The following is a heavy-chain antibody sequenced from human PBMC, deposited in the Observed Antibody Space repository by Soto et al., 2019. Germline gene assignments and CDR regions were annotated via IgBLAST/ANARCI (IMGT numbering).Heavy chain of an antibody. J-gene: IGHJ6*02. Sequence: GGSLRLSCAASGFTFSSYAMIWVRQAPGKGLEWVSAFSGSGGNTFYGDSVKGRFTVSRDDSKSTLYLQMNNLRAEDTAVYFCAKAIDLWLVRGGGGFYGMDVWGQGTTVTVSS. CDR2: FSGSGGNT. D-gene: IGHD3-10*01. V-gene: IGHV3-23*01. CDR1: GFTFSSYA. CDR3: AKAIDLWLVRGGGGFYGMDV.